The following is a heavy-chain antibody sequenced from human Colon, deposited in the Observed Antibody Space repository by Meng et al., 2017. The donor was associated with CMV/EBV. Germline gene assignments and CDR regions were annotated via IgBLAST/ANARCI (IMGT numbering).Heavy chain of an antibody. D-gene: IGHD3-10*01. CDR2: IATDGGST. J-gene: IGHJ6*02. V-gene: IGHV3-74*01. Sequence: GESLKISCSASGFTFTSYWMHWVRQAPGRGLVRVSRIATDGGSTVHADSVRGRFTISRDSAKSTVFLQMNSLRAEDTAVYYCARGGFASGLDVWGQGTTVTVSS. CDR3: ARGGFASGLDV. CDR1: GFTFTSYW.